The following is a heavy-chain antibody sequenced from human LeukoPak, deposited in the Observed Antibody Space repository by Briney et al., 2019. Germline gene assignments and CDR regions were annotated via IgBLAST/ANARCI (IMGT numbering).Heavy chain of an antibody. Sequence: SETLSLTCTVSGGSISSYYWSWIRQPPGKGLEWIGYIYTSGSTNYNPSLKSRVTISVDTSKNQFSLKLSSVTAADTAVYYCARHQWSGYYISDWFDPWGQGTLVTVS. V-gene: IGHV4-4*09. CDR1: GGSISSYY. J-gene: IGHJ5*02. CDR3: ARHQWSGYYISDWFDP. CDR2: IYTSGST. D-gene: IGHD3-3*01.